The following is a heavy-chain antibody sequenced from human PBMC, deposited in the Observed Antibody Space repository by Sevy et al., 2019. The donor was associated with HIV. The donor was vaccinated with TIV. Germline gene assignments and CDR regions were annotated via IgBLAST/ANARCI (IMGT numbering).Heavy chain of an antibody. V-gene: IGHV3-23*01. CDR1: GFTFSSYA. CDR3: AKDRLRMTTVVTPAWDY. J-gene: IGHJ4*02. D-gene: IGHD4-17*01. Sequence: GGSLRLSCAASGFTFSSYAMSWVRQAPGKGLQWVSAISGSGGSTYYADSVKGRFTISRDNSKNTLYLQMNSLRAEDTAVYYCAKDRLRMTTVVTPAWDYWGQRTLVTVSS. CDR2: ISGSGGST.